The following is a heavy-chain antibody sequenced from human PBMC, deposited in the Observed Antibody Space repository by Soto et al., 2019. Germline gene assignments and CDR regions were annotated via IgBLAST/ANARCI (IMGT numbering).Heavy chain of an antibody. CDR3: VRVRKTYNYIYSAMDL. CDR1: GGSISGINW. Sequence: PSETLSLTCAVSGGSISGINWWYWVRQPPGKGLEWIGEIYHSGSTHYNPSLKSRVSISVDTSKDQFSLKLSSVTAADTAVYYCVRVRKTYNYIYSAMDLWGHGTTVTVSS. CDR2: IYHSGST. V-gene: IGHV4-4*02. J-gene: IGHJ6*02. D-gene: IGHD3-16*01.